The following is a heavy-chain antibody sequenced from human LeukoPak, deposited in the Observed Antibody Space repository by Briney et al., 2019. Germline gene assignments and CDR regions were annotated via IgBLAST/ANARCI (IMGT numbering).Heavy chain of an antibody. J-gene: IGHJ4*02. Sequence: SQTLSLICTVSGDSISSGSYYGSWIRQPAGKRLEWIGRIYTSGITNYNPSLKSRVTISVDTSKNQFSLKLSSVTAADTAFYYCASEGVVRYLFDYWGQGTLVTVSS. V-gene: IGHV4-61*02. CDR3: ASEGVVRYLFDY. CDR1: GDSISSGSYY. D-gene: IGHD3-3*01. CDR2: IYTSGIT.